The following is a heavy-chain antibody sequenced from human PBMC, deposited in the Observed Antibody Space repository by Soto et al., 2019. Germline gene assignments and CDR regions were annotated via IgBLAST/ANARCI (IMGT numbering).Heavy chain of an antibody. V-gene: IGHV1-3*01. D-gene: IGHD5-12*01. J-gene: IGHJ4*02. CDR3: VRDSPIGSTFSEYDGIDY. CDR1: GYTFTSYA. CDR2: INAGNGNT. Sequence: ASVKVSCKASGYTFTSYAMHWVRQSPGQRLEWMGWINAGNGNTKYSQKFQGRVTITRDTSASTAYMELNSLRSEDTAVYYCVRDSPIGSTFSEYDGIDYWGQGSLVTVSS.